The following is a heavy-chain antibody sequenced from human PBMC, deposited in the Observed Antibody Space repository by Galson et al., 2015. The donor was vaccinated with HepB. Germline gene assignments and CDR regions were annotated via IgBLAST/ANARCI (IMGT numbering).Heavy chain of an antibody. CDR2: IDWDDDK. CDR1: GFSLSTSGMC. Sequence: PALVKPTQTLTLTCTFSGFSLSTSGMCVSWIRQPPGKALEWLARIDWDDDKYYSTSLKTRLTISKDTSKNQVVLTMTNMDPVDTATYYCARITAHDFWSGYPDYWGQGTLVTVSS. V-gene: IGHV2-70*11. J-gene: IGHJ4*02. CDR3: ARITAHDFWSGYPDY. D-gene: IGHD3-3*01.